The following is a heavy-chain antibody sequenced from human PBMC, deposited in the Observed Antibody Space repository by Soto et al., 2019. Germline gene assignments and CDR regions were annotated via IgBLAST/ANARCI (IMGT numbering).Heavy chain of an antibody. CDR3: ARDMTRTVVPYFDF. CDR2: IIPISGAA. V-gene: IGHV1-69*06. Sequence: QVQLVQSGAEVKKPGSSVKVSCKASGGTFSNYVVNWVRQAPGQGLEWTGRIIPISGAANYAQKFQGRVTITADKSTSTSDMELSSLRSEDTAVYYCARDMTRTVVPYFDFWGQGTLVTVSS. J-gene: IGHJ4*02. D-gene: IGHD1-7*01. CDR1: GGTFSNYV.